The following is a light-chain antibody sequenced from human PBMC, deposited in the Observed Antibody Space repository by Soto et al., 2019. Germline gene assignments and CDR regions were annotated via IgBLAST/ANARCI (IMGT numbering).Light chain of an antibody. J-gene: IGKJ1*01. CDR1: QSISNY. CDR2: AAS. CDR3: QQSGSSPCP. Sequence: DIQMTQSPSSLSASVGDRVAITCRASQSISNYLSWFQHKPGKAPQLLIYAASNLQRGVPARFSGRGSGTNFTLSISSLQPEDYAINYCQQSGSSPCPFGQGTKVEMK. V-gene: IGKV1-39*01.